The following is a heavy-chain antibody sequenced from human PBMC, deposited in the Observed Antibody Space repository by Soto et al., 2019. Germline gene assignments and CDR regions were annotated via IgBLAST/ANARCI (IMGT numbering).Heavy chain of an antibody. J-gene: IGHJ6*02. Sequence: PSETLSLTCAVSGGSISRGGYSRSWIRQPPGKGLEWIGYIYHSGSTYYNPSLKSRVTISVDTPKNQFSLKLSSVTAADTAVYYCARDLRLQTDYYYYGMDVWGQGTTVTVS. CDR3: ARDLRLQTDYYYYGMDV. D-gene: IGHD4-4*01. V-gene: IGHV4-30-2*01. CDR1: GGSISRGGYS. CDR2: IYHSGST.